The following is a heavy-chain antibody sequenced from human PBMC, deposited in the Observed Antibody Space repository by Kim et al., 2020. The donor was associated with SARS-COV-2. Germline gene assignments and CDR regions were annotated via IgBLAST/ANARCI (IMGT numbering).Heavy chain of an antibody. V-gene: IGHV4-39*07. Sequence: SETLSLTCTVSGGSISSSSYYWGWIRQPPGKGLEWIGSIYYSGSTYYNPSLKSRVTISVDTSKNQFSLKLSSVTAADTAVYYCARDRILAVGWFDPWGQGTLVTVSS. CDR2: IYYSGST. CDR1: GGSISSSSYY. D-gene: IGHD3-3*02. CDR3: ARDRILAVGWFDP. J-gene: IGHJ5*02.